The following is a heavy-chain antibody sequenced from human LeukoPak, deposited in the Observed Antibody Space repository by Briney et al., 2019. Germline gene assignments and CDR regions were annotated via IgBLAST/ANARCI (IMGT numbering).Heavy chain of an antibody. CDR2: INWNRDSP. J-gene: IGHJ4*02. CDR3: ARDRQWLGVDF. Sequence: PGGSLRLSCEVSGFTFEDYAMSWVRQIPGKGLEWVSGINWNRDSPAYSDSVKGRFTISRDNAKNYLYLDMNSLRAEDTAFYYCARDRQWLGVDFWGQGTLVTVSS. D-gene: IGHD6-19*01. CDR1: GFTFEDYA. V-gene: IGHV3-20*04.